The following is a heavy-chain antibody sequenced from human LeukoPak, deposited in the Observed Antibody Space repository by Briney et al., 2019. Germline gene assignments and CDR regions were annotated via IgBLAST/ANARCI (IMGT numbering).Heavy chain of an antibody. V-gene: IGHV1-69*02. CDR2: IIPILGIA. D-gene: IGHD1-20*01. CDR1: GGTFSSYT. Sequence: GASVKVSCKASGGTFSSYTISWVRQAPGQGLEWMGRIIPILGIANYAQKYQGRVTITADKSASTAYMELSSLRSEDTAVYYCARGGMTGTDRFDYWGQGTLVTVSS. CDR3: ARGGMTGTDRFDY. J-gene: IGHJ4*02.